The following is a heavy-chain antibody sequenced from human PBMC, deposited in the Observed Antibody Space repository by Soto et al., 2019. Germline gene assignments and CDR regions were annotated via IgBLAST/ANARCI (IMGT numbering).Heavy chain of an antibody. CDR1: GCTFSSYA. CDR3: ARAWGYSSSWYTLRYGMDV. D-gene: IGHD6-13*01. V-gene: IGHV1-69*13. Sequence: GASVKVSCKASGCTFSSYAISWVRQAPGQGLEWMGGIIPIFGTANYAQKFQGRVTITADESTSTAYMELSSLRSEDTAVYYCARAWGYSSSWYTLRYGMDVWGQGTTVTVSS. J-gene: IGHJ6*02. CDR2: IIPIFGTA.